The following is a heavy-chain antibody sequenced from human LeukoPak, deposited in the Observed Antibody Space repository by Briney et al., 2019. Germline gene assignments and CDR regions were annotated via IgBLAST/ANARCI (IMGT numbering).Heavy chain of an antibody. CDR1: GYTFTGYG. J-gene: IGHJ4*02. Sequence: SVKVSCKASGYTFTGYGISWVRQAPGQGLEWMGRIIPILGIANYAQKFQGRVTITADKSTSTVYMELSSLRSEDTAVYYCASNNVDTAMVFDYWGQGTLVTVSS. V-gene: IGHV1-69*04. CDR3: ASNNVDTAMVFDY. D-gene: IGHD5-18*01. CDR2: IIPILGIA.